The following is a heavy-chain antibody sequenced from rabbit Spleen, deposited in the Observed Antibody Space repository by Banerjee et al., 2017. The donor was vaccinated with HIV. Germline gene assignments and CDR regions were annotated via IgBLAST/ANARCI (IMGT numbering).Heavy chain of an antibody. V-gene: IGHV1S40*01. J-gene: IGHJ4*01. Sequence: QSLEESGGDLVKPGASLTLTCTAPGFSFSSNSWICWVRQAPGKGLEWIGYIDPVFGITYYANWVNGRFTISSHNAQNTLFLQLNSLTAADTATYFCVREVAAKFSLWGPGTLVTVS. CDR3: VREVAAKFSL. CDR1: GFSFSSNSW. D-gene: IGHD4-1*01. CDR2: IDPVFGIT.